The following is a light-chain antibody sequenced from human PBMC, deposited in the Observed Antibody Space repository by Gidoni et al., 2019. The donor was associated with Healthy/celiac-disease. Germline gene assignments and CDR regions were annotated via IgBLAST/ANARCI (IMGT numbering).Light chain of an antibody. CDR2: GAS. J-gene: IGKJ5*01. Sequence: EIVMTQSPATLSVSPGERAPLSCRASQSVSSNLAWYQQKPGQAPRHLIYGASTRATGTPARLSGSGSGTEFTLTISSLQSEECAVDYCQQYNNWHPLTFGQXTRLEIK. CDR1: QSVSSN. V-gene: IGKV3-15*01. CDR3: QQYNNWHPLT.